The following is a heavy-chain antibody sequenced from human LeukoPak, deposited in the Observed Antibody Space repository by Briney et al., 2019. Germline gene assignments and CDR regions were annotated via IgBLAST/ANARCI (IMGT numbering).Heavy chain of an antibody. CDR1: GLTFSSYS. J-gene: IGHJ4*02. CDR2: ISSSSSYI. CDR3: ARGGITMVQGVIIG. Sequence: GGSLRLSCAASGLTFSSYSMNWVRQAPGKGLEWVSSISSSSSYIYYADSVKGRFTISRDNAKNSLYLQMNSLRAEDTAVYYCARGGITMVQGVIIGWGQGTLVTVSS. D-gene: IGHD3-10*01. V-gene: IGHV3-21*01.